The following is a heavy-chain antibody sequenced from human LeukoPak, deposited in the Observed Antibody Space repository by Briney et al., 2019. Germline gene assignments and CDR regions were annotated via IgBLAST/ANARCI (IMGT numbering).Heavy chain of an antibody. V-gene: IGHV3-11*03. Sequence: GGSLRLSCAASGFTFSDYYMSWIRQAPGKGLEWVSYISSNSRYTHYADSVKGRSTISRDISKSTLFLQMNSLRVEDTAVYYCAKATGSYPSNPFDYWGQGALVTVSS. J-gene: IGHJ4*02. CDR1: GFTFSDYY. CDR2: ISSNSRYT. CDR3: AKATGSYPSNPFDY. D-gene: IGHD1-26*01.